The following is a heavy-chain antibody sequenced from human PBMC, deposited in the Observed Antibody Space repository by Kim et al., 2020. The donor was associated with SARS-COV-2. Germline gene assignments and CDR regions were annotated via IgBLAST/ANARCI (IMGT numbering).Heavy chain of an antibody. CDR3: ARGVVRGALFDY. J-gene: IGHJ4*02. Sequence: NYNPSLKSRVTISVDTSKNQFSLKLSSVTAADTAVYYCARGVVRGALFDYWGQGTLVTVSS. V-gene: IGHV4-34*01. D-gene: IGHD3-10*01.